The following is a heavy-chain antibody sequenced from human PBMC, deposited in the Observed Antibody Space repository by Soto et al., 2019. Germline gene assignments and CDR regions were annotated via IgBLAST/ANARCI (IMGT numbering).Heavy chain of an antibody. D-gene: IGHD3-22*01. CDR3: ARLPISHDYYDSSGYYPPRFYYYGMDV. V-gene: IGHV4-39*01. CDR1: GGSISSSSYY. Sequence: SETLSLTCTVSGGSISSSSYYWGWIRQPPGKGLEWIGSIYYSGSTYYNPSLKSRVTISVDTSKNQFSLKLSSVTAADTAVYYCARLPISHDYYDSSGYYPPRFYYYGMDVWGQGTTVT. CDR2: IYYSGST. J-gene: IGHJ6*02.